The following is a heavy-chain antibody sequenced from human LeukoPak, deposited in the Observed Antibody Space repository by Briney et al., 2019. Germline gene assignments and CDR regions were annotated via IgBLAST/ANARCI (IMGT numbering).Heavy chain of an antibody. CDR1: GGSISSSSYY. CDR3: ARDYYGSGSYDY. D-gene: IGHD3-10*01. CDR2: IYYSGST. Sequence: SETLSLTCTVSGGSISSSSYYWGWIRQPPGKGLEWIGSIYYSGSTYYNPSLKSRVTISVDTSKNQFSLKLSSVTAADTAKYYCARDYYGSGSYDYWGQGTLVTVSS. J-gene: IGHJ4*02. V-gene: IGHV4-39*07.